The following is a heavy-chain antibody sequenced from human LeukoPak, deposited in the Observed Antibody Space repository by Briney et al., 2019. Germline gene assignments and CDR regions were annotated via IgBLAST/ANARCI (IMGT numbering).Heavy chain of an antibody. D-gene: IGHD3-10*01. J-gene: IGHJ4*02. CDR3: ASRAGAPGVFGS. CDR2: IFPGDSDT. CDR1: GYGFTTYW. V-gene: IGHV5-51*01. Sequence: MHGESLKISCKGSGYGFTTYWIGWVRQMPGRGLELMGIIFPGDSDTRYSPSFQGQVTISADKSISTAYLQWSSLKASDTAMYYCASRAGAPGVFGSWGQGTLVTVSS.